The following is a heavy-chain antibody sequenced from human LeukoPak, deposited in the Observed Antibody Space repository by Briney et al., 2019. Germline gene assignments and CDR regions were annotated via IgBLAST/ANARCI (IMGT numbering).Heavy chain of an antibody. CDR2: IIPIFGTA. J-gene: IGHJ4*02. D-gene: IGHD1-7*01. V-gene: IGHV1-69*13. CDR1: GGTFSSYA. Sequence: ASVKVSCKASGGTFSSYAISWVRQAPGQGLEWLGGIIPIFGTANYAQKFQGRVTITADESTSTAYMELSSLRSEDTAVYYCARGAAGTTIDYWGQGTLVTVSS. CDR3: ARGAAGTTIDY.